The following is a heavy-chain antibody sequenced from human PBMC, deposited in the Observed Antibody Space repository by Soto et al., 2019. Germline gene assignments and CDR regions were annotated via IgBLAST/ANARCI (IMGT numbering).Heavy chain of an antibody. V-gene: IGHV3-23*01. Sequence: EVQLLESGGGLVQPGGSLRLSCAASGFTFSSYAMSWVRQAPGKGLEWVSAISGSGGSTYYADSVKGRFTFSRDNSKNTLYLQRNSLRAEDTAVYYCAKSNGWYAELDYWGQGTLVTVSS. CDR1: GFTFSSYA. CDR3: AKSNGWYAELDY. CDR2: ISGSGGST. D-gene: IGHD6-19*01. J-gene: IGHJ4*02.